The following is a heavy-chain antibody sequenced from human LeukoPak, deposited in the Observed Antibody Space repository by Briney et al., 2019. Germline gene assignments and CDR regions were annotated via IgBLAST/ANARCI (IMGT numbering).Heavy chain of an antibody. CDR2: ISYDGSNK. Sequence: PGGSLRLSCAASGFTFSSYGMHWVRQAPGKGLEWVAVISYDGSNKYYADSVKGRFTISRDNSKNTLYLQMNSLRAEDTAVYYCAKDWDRVVVPAAQDYWGQGTLVTVSS. CDR1: GFTFSSYG. D-gene: IGHD2-2*01. V-gene: IGHV3-30*18. J-gene: IGHJ4*02. CDR3: AKDWDRVVVPAAQDY.